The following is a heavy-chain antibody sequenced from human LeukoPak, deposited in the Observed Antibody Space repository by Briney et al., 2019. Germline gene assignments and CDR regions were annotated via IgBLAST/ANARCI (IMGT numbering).Heavy chain of an antibody. Sequence: GGSLRLSCAASGFTFSSYAMSWVRQAPGKGLEWVSATSPTGGTTYYADSVKGRFTISRDNSRNTLYLQMNSLRAEDTAVYYCAKRAAAASFDYWGQGTLVTVS. D-gene: IGHD2-2*01. J-gene: IGHJ4*02. CDR3: AKRAAAASFDY. CDR1: GFTFSSYA. CDR2: TSPTGGTT. V-gene: IGHV3-23*01.